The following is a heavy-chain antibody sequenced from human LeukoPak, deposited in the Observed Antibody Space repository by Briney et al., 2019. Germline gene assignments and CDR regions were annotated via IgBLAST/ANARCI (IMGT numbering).Heavy chain of an antibody. V-gene: IGHV3-30*18. Sequence: GGSLRLSCAASGFTFNSYGMHWVRQAPGKGLEWVAVISYDGSNKYYADSVKGRFTISRDNSKNTLYLQMNSLRAEDTAVYYCAKGLSMYYFDYWGQGTLVTVSS. J-gene: IGHJ4*02. CDR3: AKGLSMYYFDY. CDR1: GFTFNSYG. CDR2: ISYDGSNK. D-gene: IGHD3-16*02.